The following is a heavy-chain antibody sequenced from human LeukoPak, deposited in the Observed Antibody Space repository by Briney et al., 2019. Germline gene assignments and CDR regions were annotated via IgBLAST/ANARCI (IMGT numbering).Heavy chain of an antibody. Sequence: PGGSLRLSCAASGFTFSSYAMSWVRQAPGKGLEWVSDINGSGGSTYYADSVKGRFTISRDNLKNTLYLQMNSLRAEDTAVYYCARAPPLVGAATFDPWGQGTLVTVSS. V-gene: IGHV3-23*01. D-gene: IGHD1-26*01. CDR1: GFTFSSYA. J-gene: IGHJ5*02. CDR3: ARAPPLVGAATFDP. CDR2: INGSGGST.